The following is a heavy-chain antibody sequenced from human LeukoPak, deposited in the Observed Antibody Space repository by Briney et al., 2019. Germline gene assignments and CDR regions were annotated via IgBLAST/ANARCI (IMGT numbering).Heavy chain of an antibody. Sequence: SQTLSLTCTVSGGSIGSVGYYWSWLRQHPGKGLEWIGYIYDSGSTYYNPSLKSRVIISVDTSKNQFSLKLSSVTAADTAVYYCARHRGSLGPAQPWGQGTMVTVSS. D-gene: IGHD3-10*01. J-gene: IGHJ3*01. V-gene: IGHV4-31*03. CDR3: ARHRGSLGPAQP. CDR2: IYDSGST. CDR1: GGSIGSVGYY.